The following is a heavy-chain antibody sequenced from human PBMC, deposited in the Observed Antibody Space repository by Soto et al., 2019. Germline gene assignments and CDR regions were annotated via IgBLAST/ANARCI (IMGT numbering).Heavy chain of an antibody. V-gene: IGHV1-18*01. Sequence: QVQLVQSGIEVKNPGASVKVSCKASGYAFTSFGISWVRQAPGQGLEWMGWTVANNGYTKYAQNLQGRVTLITDTSTSTAYMELRSLMYDDTAVYYCVRCSGGTCDAYYAFDIWGQGTMVTVSS. CDR3: VRCSGGTCDAYYAFDI. J-gene: IGHJ3*02. CDR1: GYAFTSFG. D-gene: IGHD2-15*01. CDR2: TVANNGYT.